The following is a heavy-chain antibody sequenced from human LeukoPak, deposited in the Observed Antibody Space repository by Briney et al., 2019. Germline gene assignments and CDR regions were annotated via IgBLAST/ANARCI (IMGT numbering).Heavy chain of an antibody. J-gene: IGHJ5*01. V-gene: IGHV1-2*06. CDR1: GYAFTGYY. CDR3: VRDRGGYCIRANCRVGWWDP. CDR2: INPNNGGT. D-gene: IGHD2-15*01. Sequence: GASVKVSCKASGYAFTGYYMHWVRQAPGQGLEWMGRINPNNGGTDYSQKFQGRVTMTRDTSISTAYMELTRLTSDDTAVYYCVRDRGGYCIRANCRVGWWDPWGQGTLVTVSS.